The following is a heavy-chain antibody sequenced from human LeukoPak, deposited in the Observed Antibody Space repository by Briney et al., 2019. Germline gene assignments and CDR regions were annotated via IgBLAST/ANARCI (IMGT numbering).Heavy chain of an antibody. CDR1: GFTFSDYY. CDR2: ISSSDSTI. V-gene: IGHV3-11*01. Sequence: GGSLRLSCAASGFTFSDYYMSWIRQAPGKGLEWVSYISSSDSTIYYADSVKGRFTISRDNAKNSLYLQMNSLGAEDTAVYYCARVGSHYYYGMDVWGQGTTVTVSS. CDR3: ARVGSHYYYGMDV. J-gene: IGHJ6*02.